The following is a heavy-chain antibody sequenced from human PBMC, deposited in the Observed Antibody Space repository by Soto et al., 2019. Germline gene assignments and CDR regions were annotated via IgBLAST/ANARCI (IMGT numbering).Heavy chain of an antibody. CDR2: IIPIFGTA. CDR3: ASPPNDGSGYYYGMDV. V-gene: IGHV1-69*12. Sequence: QVQLVQSGAEVKKPGSSVKVSCKASGGTFSSYAISWVRQAPARGLEWMGGIIPIFGTANYAQKLQGRVTITADESTSTAYMELSSLRSEDTAVYYCASPPNDGSGYYYGMDVWGQGTTVTVSS. J-gene: IGHJ6*02. CDR1: GGTFSSYA. D-gene: IGHD3-22*01.